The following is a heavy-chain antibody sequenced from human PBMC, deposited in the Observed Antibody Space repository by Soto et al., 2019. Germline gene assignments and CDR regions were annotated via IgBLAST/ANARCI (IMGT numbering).Heavy chain of an antibody. Sequence: AVGSLRLSCAASGFTFSNYGMHWVRQAPGKGLEWVAVIWYDGSNKYYADPVKGRFTISRDNSKNTLYLQINSLRAEDTAVYYCARDDIPGRAVAIYGMDVWGQGTTVTVSS. CDR1: GFTFSNYG. V-gene: IGHV3-33*01. D-gene: IGHD6-19*01. J-gene: IGHJ6*02. CDR2: IWYDGSNK. CDR3: ARDDIPGRAVAIYGMDV.